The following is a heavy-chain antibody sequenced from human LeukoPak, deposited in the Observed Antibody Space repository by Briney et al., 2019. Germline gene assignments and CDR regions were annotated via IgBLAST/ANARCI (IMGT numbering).Heavy chain of an antibody. J-gene: IGHJ4*02. D-gene: IGHD1-26*01. CDR1: GFTFRSYW. V-gene: IGHV3-74*01. CDR2: INIDGSSG. CDR3: TREVSGSLYFVY. Sequence: PGGSLRLSCAASGFTFRSYWMHWVRQAPGKGLVWVSRINIDGSSGSYADSVEGRFTISRDNAKNTLYLQMNSLRAEDTAVYYCTREVSGSLYFVYWGQGTLVTVSS.